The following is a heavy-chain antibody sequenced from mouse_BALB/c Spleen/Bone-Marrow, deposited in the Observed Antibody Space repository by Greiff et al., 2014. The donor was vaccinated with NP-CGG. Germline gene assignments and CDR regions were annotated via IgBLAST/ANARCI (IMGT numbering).Heavy chain of an antibody. J-gene: IGHJ1*01. D-gene: IGHD1-1*01. CDR1: GYSFTNYW. V-gene: IGHV1-5*01. Sequence: DVQLVESGTVLARPGASVKMSCKASGYSFTNYWLHWVKQRPGQGLEWIGAIYPGNSDTSYNQKFKGKAKLTAVASASTAYMELSSLTNEDSAVYYCTRFGSSYDWYFDVWGAGTTVTVSS. CDR3: TRFGSSYDWYFDV. CDR2: IYPGNSDT.